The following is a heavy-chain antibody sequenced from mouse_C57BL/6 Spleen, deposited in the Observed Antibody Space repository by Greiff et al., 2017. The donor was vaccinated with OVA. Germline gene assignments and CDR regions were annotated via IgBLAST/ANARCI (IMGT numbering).Heavy chain of an antibody. CDR3: ARSYYSNYGGYFDV. D-gene: IGHD2-5*01. J-gene: IGHJ1*03. V-gene: IGHV1-82*01. Sequence: VMLVESGPELVKPGASVKISCKASGYAFSSSWMNWVKQRPGQGLEWIGRIYPGGGDTNYNGKFKGKATLTADKSSSTAYMQLSSLTSEDSAVYFWARSYYSNYGGYFDVWGTGTTVTVSS. CDR1: GYAFSSSW. CDR2: IYPGGGDT.